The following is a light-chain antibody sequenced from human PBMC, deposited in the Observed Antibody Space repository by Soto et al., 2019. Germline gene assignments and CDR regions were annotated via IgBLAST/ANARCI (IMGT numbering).Light chain of an antibody. CDR1: QHIRTF. CDR3: QQYNGNSRT. J-gene: IGKJ1*01. V-gene: IGKV1-5*01. CDR2: GAS. Sequence: DIQMTQSPSTLSASVGDTVSIACRASQHIRTFLAWYQQRPGKAPKLLIYGASNLKSGVASRFSGTGSGTEFILTISSLQPYDFATYYCQQYNGNSRTFGPGTKVEIK.